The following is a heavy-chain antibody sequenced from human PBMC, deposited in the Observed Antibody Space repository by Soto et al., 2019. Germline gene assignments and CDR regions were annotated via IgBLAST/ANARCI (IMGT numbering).Heavy chain of an antibody. V-gene: IGHV4-30-4*01. CDR3: ARDPHSNPSPGFDY. CDR2: IYYSGST. J-gene: IGHJ4*02. CDR1: GGSISSGDYY. Sequence: QVQLQESGPGLVKPSQTLSLTCTVSGGSISSGDYYWSWIRQPPGKGLEWIGYIYYSGSTYYNPSLKNRVTIAVDTSKNQFSLKLSSVTAADTAVYYCARDPHSNPSPGFDYWGQGTLVTVSS. D-gene: IGHD4-4*01.